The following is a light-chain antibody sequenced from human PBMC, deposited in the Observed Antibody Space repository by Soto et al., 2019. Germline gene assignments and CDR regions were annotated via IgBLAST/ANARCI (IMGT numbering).Light chain of an antibody. CDR1: QSINSNY. V-gene: IGKV3-20*01. Sequence: EIVLTQSPGTLSLSPGERATLSCRASQSINSNYLAWYQQKPGQAPRLLIYGASSRATGIPDRFSGSGSGTDFALTISRLEPEDFVVFYCQQYGTSPYTFGQGTKLEIK. CDR3: QQYGTSPYT. J-gene: IGKJ2*01. CDR2: GAS.